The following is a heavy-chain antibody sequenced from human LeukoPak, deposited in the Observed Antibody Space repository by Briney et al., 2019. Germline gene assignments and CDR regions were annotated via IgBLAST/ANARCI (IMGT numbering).Heavy chain of an antibody. Sequence: SVKVSCKASGYTFTNYGISWVRQAPGQGLEWMGWISAYSGNTNYAQKLQGRVTMTTDTSTNTAYMELRSPRSDDTAVYYCARDPPHSSGPTSPCFEYWGQGTLVTVSS. CDR3: ARDPPHSSGPTSPCFEY. CDR2: ISAYSGNT. J-gene: IGHJ4*02. D-gene: IGHD6-19*01. V-gene: IGHV1-18*01. CDR1: GYTFTNYG.